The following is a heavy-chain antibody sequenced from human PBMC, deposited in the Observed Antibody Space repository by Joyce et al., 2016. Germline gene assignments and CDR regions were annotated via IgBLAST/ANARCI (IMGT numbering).Heavy chain of an antibody. D-gene: IGHD5-18*01. V-gene: IGHV4-38-2*01. J-gene: IGHJ2*01. CDR1: GLSFDLNSF. CDR2: VYLHGIT. CDR3: ARRPYNVHTPLGSDWYFDL. Sequence: QVQLQESGPGLVKPSETLSLTCGVSGLSFDLNSFWGWIRQPPGKGLEWIGNVYLHGITHYRPSRKSRVTISMDTSKNQFSLNLNSLTAADTAVYFCARRPYNVHTPLGSDWYFDLWGRGTLVTVSS.